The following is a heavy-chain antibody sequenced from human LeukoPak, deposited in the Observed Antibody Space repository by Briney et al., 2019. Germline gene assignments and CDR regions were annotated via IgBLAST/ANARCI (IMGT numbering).Heavy chain of an antibody. J-gene: IGHJ6*02. D-gene: IGHD3-10*01. CDR3: ARDGAGSPYYYYYGMDV. CDR2: IYYSGST. V-gene: IGHV4-59*01. CDR1: GGSISSYY. Sequence: PSETLSLTCTVSGGSISSYYWSWIRQPPGKGLEWIGYIYYSGSTNYNPSLKSRVTISVDTSKNQFSLKLSSVTAADTAVYYCARDGAGSPYYYYYGMDVWGQRTTVTVSS.